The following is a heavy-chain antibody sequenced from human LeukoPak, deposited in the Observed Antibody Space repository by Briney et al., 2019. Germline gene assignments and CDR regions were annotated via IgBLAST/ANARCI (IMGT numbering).Heavy chain of an antibody. CDR1: GFTFDDYT. CDR3: AKTGNYYDTGYYFDY. J-gene: IGHJ4*02. CDR2: ISWDGGST. V-gene: IGHV3-43*01. D-gene: IGHD3-22*01. Sequence: GGSLRLSCAASGFTFDDYTMHWVPQAPGKGLEWVSLISWDGGSTYYADSVKGRFTISRDNSKNSLYLQMNSLRTEDTALYYCAKTGNYYDTGYYFDYWGQGTLVTVSS.